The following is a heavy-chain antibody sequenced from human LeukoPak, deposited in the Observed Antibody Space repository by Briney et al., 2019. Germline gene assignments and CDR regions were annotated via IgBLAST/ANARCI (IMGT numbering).Heavy chain of an antibody. Sequence: SETLSLTCAVYGGSFSGYYWSWIRQPPGKGLEWIGEINHSGSTNYNPSLKSRVTISVDTSKNQFSLKLSSVTAADTAVYYCARGDLGYCSGGSCYGEWFDPWGQGTLVTVSS. D-gene: IGHD2-15*01. CDR3: ARGDLGYCSGGSCYGEWFDP. J-gene: IGHJ5*02. V-gene: IGHV4-34*01. CDR2: INHSGST. CDR1: GGSFSGYY.